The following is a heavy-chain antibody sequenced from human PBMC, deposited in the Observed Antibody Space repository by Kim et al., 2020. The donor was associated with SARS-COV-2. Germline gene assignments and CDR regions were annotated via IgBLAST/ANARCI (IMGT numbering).Heavy chain of an antibody. J-gene: IGHJ5*02. V-gene: IGHV4-34*01. CDR2: IYHSGTT. CDR1: GGSFSGYY. D-gene: IGHD6-13*01. CDR3: ARSLFHTPSSSSVRFDP. Sequence: SETLSLTCGVYGGSFSGYYWSWIRQPPGKGLEWIGEIYHSGTTKYDPSLKSRVTISVDTSKNQLSLKLSSVTAADTAVYYCARSLFHTPSSSSVRFDPWGQGTLVTVSS.